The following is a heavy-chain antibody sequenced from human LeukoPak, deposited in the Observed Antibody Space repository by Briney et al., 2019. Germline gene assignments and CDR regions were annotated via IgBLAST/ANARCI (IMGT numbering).Heavy chain of an antibody. CDR3: ANQDTSNWGYFDY. CDR1: GFTFSSYA. V-gene: IGHV3-23*01. Sequence: KAGGSLRLSCAASGFTFSSYAMSWVRQAPGKGLEWVSAISGSGGSTYYADSVKGRFTISRDNSKNTLYLQMNSLRAEDTAVYYCANQDTSNWGYFDYWGQGTLVTVSS. CDR2: ISGSGGST. J-gene: IGHJ4*02. D-gene: IGHD7-27*01.